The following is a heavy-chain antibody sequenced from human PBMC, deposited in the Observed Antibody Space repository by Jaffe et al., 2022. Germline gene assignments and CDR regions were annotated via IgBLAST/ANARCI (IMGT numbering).Heavy chain of an antibody. CDR2: IYTSGST. Sequence: QVQLQESGPGLVKPSQTLSLTCTVSGGSISSGSYYWSWIRQPAGKGLEWIGRIYTSGSTNYNPSLKSRVTISVDTSKNQFSLKLSSVTAADTAVYYCARDGRIGAGIAAAGIFDYWGQGTLVTVSS. CDR3: ARDGRIGAGIAAAGIFDY. D-gene: IGHD6-13*01. V-gene: IGHV4-61*02. CDR1: GGSISSGSYY. J-gene: IGHJ4*02.